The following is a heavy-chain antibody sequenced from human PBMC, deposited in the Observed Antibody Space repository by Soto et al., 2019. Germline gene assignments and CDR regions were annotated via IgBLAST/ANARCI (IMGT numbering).Heavy chain of an antibody. CDR3: ARDLRRDGIDV. CDR2: IYTTGST. CDR1: GGSIMSYY. Sequence: KSSETLSLTCSVSGGSIMSYYWTWIRQAAGKGQEWIGRIYTTGSTNYNPSLKGRVTMSVDTSKNQFSLRLSSVTAADTAVYYCARDLRRDGIDVSGQGTTVTVSS. V-gene: IGHV4-4*07. J-gene: IGHJ6*02.